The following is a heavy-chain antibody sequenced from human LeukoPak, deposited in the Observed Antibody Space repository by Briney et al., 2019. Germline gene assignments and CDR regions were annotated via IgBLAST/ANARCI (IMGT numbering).Heavy chain of an antibody. CDR2: IRYDGSNK. D-gene: IGHD5-24*01. CDR3: ANHNPFDY. CDR1: GFIFSGYW. V-gene: IGHV3-30*02. J-gene: IGHJ4*02. Sequence: PGGSLRLSCAASGFIFSGYWMTWVRQAPGKGLEWVAFIRYDGSNKYYADSVKGRFTISRDNSKNTLYLQMNSLRAEDTAVYYCANHNPFDYWGQGTLVTVSS.